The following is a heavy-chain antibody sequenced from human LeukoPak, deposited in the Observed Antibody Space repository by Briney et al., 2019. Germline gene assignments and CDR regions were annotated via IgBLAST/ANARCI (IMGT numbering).Heavy chain of an antibody. CDR3: ARRGTYCSSTSCGLDY. CDR2: IYHSGST. Sequence: PSETLSLTCAVSGGSISSGGYSWSWIRQPPGKGLEWIGYIYHSGSTYYNPSLKSRVTISVDRSKNQFSLKLSSVTAADTAVYYCARRGTYCSSTSCGLDYWGQGTLVTVSS. CDR1: GGSISSGGYS. D-gene: IGHD2-2*01. J-gene: IGHJ4*02. V-gene: IGHV4-30-2*01.